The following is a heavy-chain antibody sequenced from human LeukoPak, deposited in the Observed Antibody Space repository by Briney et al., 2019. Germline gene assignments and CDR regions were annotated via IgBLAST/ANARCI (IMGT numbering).Heavy chain of an antibody. D-gene: IGHD3-22*01. V-gene: IGHV4-34*01. CDR1: GGSFSGYY. CDR2: INHSRST. J-gene: IGHJ4*02. Sequence: PSETLSLTCAVYGGSFSGYYWSWIRQPPGKGLEWIGEINHSRSTNYNPSLKSRVTISVDTSKNQFSLKLSSVTAADTAVYYCARLTFFTYYYDTSDYKGFYFDYWGQGTLVTVSS. CDR3: ARLTFFTYYYDTSDYKGFYFDY.